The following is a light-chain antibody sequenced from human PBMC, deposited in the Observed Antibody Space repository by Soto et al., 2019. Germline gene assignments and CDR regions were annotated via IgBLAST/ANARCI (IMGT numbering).Light chain of an antibody. CDR2: EVT. CDR3: SAYAGTDLYV. CDR1: GSDVGGYNY. V-gene: IGLV2-8*01. J-gene: IGLJ1*01. Sequence: QSALTQPPSASGSPGQSVTISCTGTGSDVGGYNYVSWYQQHPGKAPKLMICEVTKRPSGVPDRFSGSKSGNTASLTVSGLQSEDEADYYCSAYAGTDLYVFGSGTKVTVL.